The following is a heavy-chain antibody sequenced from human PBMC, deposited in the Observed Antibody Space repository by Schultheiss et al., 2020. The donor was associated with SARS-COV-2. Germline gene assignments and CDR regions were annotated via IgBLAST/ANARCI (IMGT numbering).Heavy chain of an antibody. V-gene: IGHV5-51*01. J-gene: IGHJ4*02. CDR3: ARPYYDTSNYYFDY. CDR1: GYTFTNFW. D-gene: IGHD3-22*01. Sequence: GESLKISCKGSGYTFTNFWVGWVRQMPGKGLEWMGIIYPGDSDVRYSPSFEGQVTLSVDKSINTAYLQWSSLKASDTAMYYCARPYYDTSNYYFDYWGQGTLVTVSS. CDR2: IYPGDSDV.